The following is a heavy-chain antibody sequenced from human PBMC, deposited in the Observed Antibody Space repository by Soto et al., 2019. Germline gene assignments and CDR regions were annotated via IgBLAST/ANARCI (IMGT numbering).Heavy chain of an antibody. CDR2: IYYSGST. D-gene: IGHD3-10*01. Sequence: PSETLSLTCTVSGGSISSSSYYWGWIRQPPGKGLEWIGSIYYSGSTYYNPSLKSRVTISVDTSKNQFSLKLSSVTAADTAVYYCARHFITMVRGVIGPNNWFDPWGQGTLVTVS. CDR3: ARHFITMVRGVIGPNNWFDP. V-gene: IGHV4-39*01. J-gene: IGHJ5*02. CDR1: GGSISSSSYY.